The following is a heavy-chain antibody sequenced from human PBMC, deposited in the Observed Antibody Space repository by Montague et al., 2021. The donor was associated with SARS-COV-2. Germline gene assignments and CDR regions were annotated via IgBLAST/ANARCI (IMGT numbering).Heavy chain of an antibody. CDR1: GFTFRSYS. J-gene: IGHJ4*02. D-gene: IGHD3-22*01. V-gene: IGHV3-23*01. CDR3: AKGYYYDTSGYLHPFDY. CDR2: ITGSGGST. Sequence: SLRLSCAASGFTFRSYSMSWVRQAPGKGLEWVSGITGSGGSTYYADSVKGRFTISRDNSENTLYLQMNSLRAEDTAVYYCAKGYYYDTSGYLHPFDYWGQGTLVTVSS.